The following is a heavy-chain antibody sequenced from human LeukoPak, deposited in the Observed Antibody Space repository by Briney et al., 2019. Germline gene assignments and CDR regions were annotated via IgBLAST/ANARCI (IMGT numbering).Heavy chain of an antibody. J-gene: IGHJ4*02. CDR1: GGSISSYY. CDR3: ARRLLWFGELFGSHFDY. CDR2: IYYSGST. V-gene: IGHV4-59*08. Sequence: SETLSLTCTVSGGSISSYYWSWIRQPPGKGLEWIGYIYYSGSTNYNPSLKSRVTISVDTSKNQFSLKLSSVTAADTAVYYCARRLLWFGELFGSHFDYWGQGTLVTVSS. D-gene: IGHD3-10*01.